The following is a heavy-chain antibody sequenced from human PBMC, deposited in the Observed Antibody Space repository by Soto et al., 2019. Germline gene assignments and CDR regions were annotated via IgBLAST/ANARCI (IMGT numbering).Heavy chain of an antibody. CDR1: GFTFSSYG. Sequence: GGSLRLSCAASGFTFSSYGMTWVRQAPGKGLEWVSFSSATGAGTYYADSVKGRFTISRDKSKNTLYLQMNNLRAEDTAVYYCAKHLIGGRLQSPFDPWGQGTQVTVSS. D-gene: IGHD3-22*01. V-gene: IGHV3-23*01. CDR2: SSATGAGT. CDR3: AKHLIGGRLQSPFDP. J-gene: IGHJ5*02.